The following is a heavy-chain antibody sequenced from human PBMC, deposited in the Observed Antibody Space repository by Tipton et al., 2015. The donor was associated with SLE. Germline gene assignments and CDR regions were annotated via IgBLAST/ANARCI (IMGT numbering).Heavy chain of an antibody. CDR3: AKFSAFLEWLPQDMGGYFDL. V-gene: IGHV3-48*01. Sequence: SLRLSCAASGFTFSSYSMNWVRQAPGKGLEWVSYISSSSSTIYYADSVKGRFTISRDNAKNSLYLQMNSLRAGDTAVYYCAKFSAFLEWLPQDMGGYFDLWGRGTLVTVSS. CDR1: GFTFSSYS. D-gene: IGHD3-3*01. J-gene: IGHJ2*01. CDR2: ISSSSSTI.